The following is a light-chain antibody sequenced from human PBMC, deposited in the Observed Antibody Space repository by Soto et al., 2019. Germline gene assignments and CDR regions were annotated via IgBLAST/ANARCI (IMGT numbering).Light chain of an antibody. Sequence: DIQMTQSPSSLSASVGDRVTVSCRASQSINSYLNWYQQKPGKAPTLLIYFASSVEEGVPSRFSGSGSGTEFTLTISSLQPEDFATYSCQQTYTTPYTFGQGTKLEIK. J-gene: IGKJ2*01. V-gene: IGKV1-39*01. CDR1: QSINSY. CDR3: QQTYTTPYT. CDR2: FAS.